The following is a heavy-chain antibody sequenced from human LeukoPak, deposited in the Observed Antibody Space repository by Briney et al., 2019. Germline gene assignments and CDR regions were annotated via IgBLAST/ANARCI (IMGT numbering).Heavy chain of an antibody. V-gene: IGHV3-11*01. CDR1: GLTFSDEY. D-gene: IGHD3-10*01. CDR3: VRARGAGPGAHFDY. J-gene: IGHJ4*02. CDR2: ISNTGSFI. Sequence: GGSLRLSCAASGLTFSDEYTSWIRQAPGKGLEWVSYISNTGSFISYADSVKGRFTISRDNAKNSLYLQMNSLRAEDAAAYYCVRARGAGPGAHFDYWGQGTLVTVSS.